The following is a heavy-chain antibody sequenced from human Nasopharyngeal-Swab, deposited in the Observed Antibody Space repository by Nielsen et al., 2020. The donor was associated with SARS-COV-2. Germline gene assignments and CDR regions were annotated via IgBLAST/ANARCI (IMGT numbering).Heavy chain of an antibody. Sequence: GESLKISCAASGFTFSSYSMNWVRQAPEKGLEWVSSISSSSSYIYYADSVKGRFTISRDNAKNSLYLQMNSLRAEDTAVYYCARDGLQPPFDYWGQGTLVTVSS. J-gene: IGHJ4*02. CDR3: ARDGLQPPFDY. V-gene: IGHV3-21*01. CDR1: GFTFSSYS. CDR2: ISSSSSYI.